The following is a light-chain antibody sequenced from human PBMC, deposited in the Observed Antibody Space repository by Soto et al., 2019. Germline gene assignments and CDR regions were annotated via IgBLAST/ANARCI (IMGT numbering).Light chain of an antibody. V-gene: IGLV2-14*01. CDR2: EVS. J-gene: IGLJ1*01. CDR1: SSDVGAYNY. Sequence: QSVLTQPASVSGSHGQSITIACTGTSSDVGAYNYVSWYQQHPGKAPKLMIYEVSNRPSGVSNRFSGSKSGNTASLTISGLQADDEADYYCSSYTSSSTYVFGTWPKLTVL. CDR3: SSYTSSSTYV.